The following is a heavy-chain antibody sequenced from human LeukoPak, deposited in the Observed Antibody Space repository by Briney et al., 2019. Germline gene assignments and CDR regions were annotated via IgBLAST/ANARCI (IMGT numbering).Heavy chain of an antibody. J-gene: IGHJ4*02. V-gene: IGHV1-69*04. CDR1: GGTFSSYA. Sequence: ASVKVSCKASGGTFSSYAISWVRQAPGHGLEWMGRIIPILGIANYAQKFQGRVTITAATSTAYMELSSLRSEDTAVYYCARFYPHKEYYYDSSGPEYWGQGTLVTVSS. CDR2: IIPILGIA. D-gene: IGHD3-22*01. CDR3: ARFYPHKEYYYDSSGPEY.